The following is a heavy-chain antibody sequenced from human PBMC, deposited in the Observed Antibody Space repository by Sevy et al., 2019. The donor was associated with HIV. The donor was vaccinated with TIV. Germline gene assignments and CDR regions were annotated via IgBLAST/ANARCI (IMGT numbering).Heavy chain of an antibody. V-gene: IGHV3-64*02. J-gene: IGHJ4*02. Sequence: GGSLRLSCAASGFSFSSYALHWVRQAPGKGLEYVSAISSNGGSTYYPDSVKGRFTISRDNSKNTLYLQRGSLRAEDMAVYYCAREGVGGYSYSLDYWGQGTLVTVSS. CDR2: ISSNGGST. CDR3: AREGVGGYSYSLDY. CDR1: GFSFSSYA. D-gene: IGHD5-18*01.